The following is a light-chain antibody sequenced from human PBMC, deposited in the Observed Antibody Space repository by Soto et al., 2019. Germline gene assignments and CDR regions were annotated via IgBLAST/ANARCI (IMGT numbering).Light chain of an antibody. Sequence: EIVMTQSPATLSVSPGERATLSCRASQSVSSNLAWYQQKPGQAPRLLIYGASTRATGIPARFSGSGSGTEFTLTISRLQSVDFAVYYCQQYNNWLMYTFGQGTKLEIK. CDR1: QSVSSN. CDR3: QQYNNWLMYT. J-gene: IGKJ2*01. V-gene: IGKV3-15*01. CDR2: GAS.